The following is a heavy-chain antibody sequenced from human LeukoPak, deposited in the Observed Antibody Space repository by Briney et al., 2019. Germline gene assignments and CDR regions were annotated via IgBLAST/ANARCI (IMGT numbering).Heavy chain of an antibody. V-gene: IGHV1-2*02. CDR1: GYSFTGFF. D-gene: IGHD2-8*01. CDR2: ISPSRGDT. CDR3: ARGSFLGTSSWFDP. J-gene: IGHJ5*02. Sequence: GASVKVSCKASGYSFTGFFIHWVRQAPGQGLEWMGWISPSRGDTNYAQKFKGRVTMTTDTSLNTIYMELRSLRLDDTAVYFCARGSFLGTSSWFDPWGQGTLVTVSS.